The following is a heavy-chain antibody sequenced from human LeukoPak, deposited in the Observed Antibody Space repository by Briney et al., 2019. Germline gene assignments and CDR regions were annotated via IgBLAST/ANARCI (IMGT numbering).Heavy chain of an antibody. Sequence: SETLSLTCTVSGGSISSSSYYWGWIRQPPGKGLEWIGSIYYSGSTYYNPSLKSRVTISVDTSKNQFSLKLSSATAADTAVYYCARYSSSWYSNYWGQGTLVTVSS. D-gene: IGHD6-13*01. CDR3: ARYSSSWYSNY. V-gene: IGHV4-39*01. J-gene: IGHJ4*02. CDR1: GGSISSSSYY. CDR2: IYYSGST.